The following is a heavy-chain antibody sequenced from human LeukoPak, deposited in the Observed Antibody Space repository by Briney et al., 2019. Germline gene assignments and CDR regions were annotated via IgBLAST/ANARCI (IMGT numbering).Heavy chain of an antibody. D-gene: IGHD1-26*01. CDR2: IYYSGST. CDR3: ARVVGSGGSYYYYMDV. Sequence: PSETLSLTCTVSGGSISSYYWSWIRQPPGKGLEWIRYIYYSGSTNYNPSLKSRVTISVDTSKNQFSLKLSSVTAADTAVYYCARVVGSGGSYYYYMDVWGKGTTVTVSS. J-gene: IGHJ6*03. V-gene: IGHV4-59*01. CDR1: GGSISSYY.